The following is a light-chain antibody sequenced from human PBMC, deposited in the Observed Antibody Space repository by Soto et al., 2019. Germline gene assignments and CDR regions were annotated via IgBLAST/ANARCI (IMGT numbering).Light chain of an antibody. CDR3: AAWDDSLNAAV. J-gene: IGLJ7*01. V-gene: IGLV1-44*01. CDR1: SSNIGSNS. CDR2: SNN. Sequence: QSVLTQPPSASGTPGQRVTISCSGSSSNIGSNSVNWFQQLPGTAPKLIIYSNNQRPSGVPDRISGSKSGTSASLAISGLQSEDEADYYCAAWDDSLNAAVFGGGTQLTVL.